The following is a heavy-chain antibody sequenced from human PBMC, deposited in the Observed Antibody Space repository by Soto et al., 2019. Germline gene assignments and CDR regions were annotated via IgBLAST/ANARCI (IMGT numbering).Heavy chain of an antibody. CDR3: AREPISDLPFPRFLEWLWSISGPMDV. J-gene: IGHJ6*02. Sequence: SETLSLTCTVSGGSISSYYWSWIRQPPGKGLEWIGYIYYSGSTNYNPSLKSRVTISVDTSKNQFSLKLSSVTAADTAVYYCAREPISDLPFPRFLEWLWSISGPMDVWGQGTTVTVSS. CDR2: IYYSGST. V-gene: IGHV4-59*01. D-gene: IGHD3-3*01. CDR1: GGSISSYY.